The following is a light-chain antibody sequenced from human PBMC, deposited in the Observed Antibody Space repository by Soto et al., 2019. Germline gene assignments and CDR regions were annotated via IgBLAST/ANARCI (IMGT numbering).Light chain of an antibody. J-gene: IGKJ1*01. V-gene: IGKV3-15*01. Sequence: EIVMTQSPDTLSVSPGERATLSCRASQSVSTDLAWYQQTPGQAPRLLIYGASTRATGVPPTFSGSASGTEFTLTISSLQSEDFTVYYCQQYNKWPLTFGQGTKVDIK. CDR2: GAS. CDR1: QSVSTD. CDR3: QQYNKWPLT.